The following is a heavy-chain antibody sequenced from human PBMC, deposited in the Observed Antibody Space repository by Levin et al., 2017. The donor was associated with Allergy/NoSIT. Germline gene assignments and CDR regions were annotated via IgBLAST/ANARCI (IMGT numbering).Heavy chain of an antibody. J-gene: IGHJ4*02. Sequence: SQTLSLTCAVYGGSFSGYYWSWIRQPPGKGLEWIGEINHSGSTNYNPSLKSRVTISVDTSKNQFSLKLSSVTAADTAVYYCARAPPYCSGGSGYYGYWGQGTLVTVSS. V-gene: IGHV4-34*01. CDR3: ARAPPYCSGGSGYYGY. CDR1: GGSFSGYY. CDR2: INHSGST. D-gene: IGHD2-15*01.